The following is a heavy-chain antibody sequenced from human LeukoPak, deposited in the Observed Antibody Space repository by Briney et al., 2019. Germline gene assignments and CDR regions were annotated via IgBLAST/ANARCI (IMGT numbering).Heavy chain of an antibody. D-gene: IGHD1-26*01. Sequence: GGSLRLSCAASGFTFSSYWMSWVRQAPGKGLELVANIKQDGTEKYYVDSVRGRFTISRDNAKNSLYLQMNSLRAEDTAVYYCAREWELDDAFDIWGQGTMVTVSS. V-gene: IGHV3-7*01. J-gene: IGHJ3*02. CDR1: GFTFSSYW. CDR3: AREWELDDAFDI. CDR2: IKQDGTEK.